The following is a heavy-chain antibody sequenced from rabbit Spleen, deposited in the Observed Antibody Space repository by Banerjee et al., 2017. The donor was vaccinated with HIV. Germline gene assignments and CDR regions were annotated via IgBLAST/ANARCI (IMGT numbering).Heavy chain of an antibody. D-gene: IGHD7-1*01. V-gene: IGHV1S45*01. Sequence: QEQLVESGGGLVQPGGSLKLSCTASGFSFSNKAVMCWVRQAPGKGLEWITCINIVTGKSVYANWVSGRFIMSRTSSTTVTLQMTSLTAADTATYFCARDLVTAIGWNFALWGPGTLVTVS. J-gene: IGHJ6*01. CDR1: GFSFSNKAV. CDR2: INIVTGKS. CDR3: ARDLVTAIGWNFAL.